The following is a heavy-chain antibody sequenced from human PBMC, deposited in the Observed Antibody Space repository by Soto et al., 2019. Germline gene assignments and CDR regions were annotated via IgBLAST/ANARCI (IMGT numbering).Heavy chain of an antibody. V-gene: IGHV3-30*05. J-gene: IGHJ4*02. Sequence: QVQLVESGGGVVQPGRTLRLSCAAAGFTVTTYGMQWVRQAPGKGLEWVARRTHDGGSDFYADSVKGRFTISRATAKNTLYLQMNSLRPEDTAVYYCASIADDWGQGTLVTVSS. CDR2: RTHDGGSD. CDR3: ASIADD. CDR1: GFTVTTYG. D-gene: IGHD2-21*01.